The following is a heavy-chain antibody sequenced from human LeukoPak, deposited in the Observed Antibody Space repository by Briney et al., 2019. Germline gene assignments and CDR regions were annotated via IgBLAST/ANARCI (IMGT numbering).Heavy chain of an antibody. CDR2: ISGSGGST. CDR1: GFTFSNYA. D-gene: IGHD1-26*01. V-gene: IGHV3-23*01. J-gene: IGHJ4*02. CDR3: AKDRGGKYLFYLDY. Sequence: GGSLKLSCAASGFTFSNYAMTWVRQAPGKGLEWVSGISGSGGSTYYADSVKGRFTISRDNSKNTLYLQMNSLRAEDTAVYYCAKDRGGKYLFYLDYWGQGTLVTVSS.